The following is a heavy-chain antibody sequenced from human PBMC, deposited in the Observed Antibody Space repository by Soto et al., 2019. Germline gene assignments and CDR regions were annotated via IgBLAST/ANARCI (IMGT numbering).Heavy chain of an antibody. CDR1: GGSISSYY. CDR3: ARQYDYGFNFDY. J-gene: IGHJ4*02. D-gene: IGHD4-17*01. CDR2: IYYSGST. Sequence: PSETLSLTCTVSGGSISSYYWSWIRQPPGKGLEWIGYIYYSGSTNYNPSLKSRVTISVDTSKNQFSLKLSSVTAADTAVYYCARQYDYGFNFDYWGQGTLVTVSS. V-gene: IGHV4-59*08.